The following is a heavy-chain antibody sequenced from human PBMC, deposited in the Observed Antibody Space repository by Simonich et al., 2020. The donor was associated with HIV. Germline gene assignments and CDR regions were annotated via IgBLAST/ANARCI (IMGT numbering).Heavy chain of an antibody. V-gene: IGHV4-34*01. CDR1: GGSFSGYY. Sequence: QVQLQQWGAGLLKPSETLSLTCAVYGGSFSGYYWNWIRQPPGKGLGWIGEINHSGSTNYNPSLKSRVTISVDTSKNQFSLKLSSVTAADTAVYYCARWGLIAVAGLDAFDIWGQGTMLTVSS. CDR2: INHSGST. D-gene: IGHD6-19*01. J-gene: IGHJ3*02. CDR3: ARWGLIAVAGLDAFDI.